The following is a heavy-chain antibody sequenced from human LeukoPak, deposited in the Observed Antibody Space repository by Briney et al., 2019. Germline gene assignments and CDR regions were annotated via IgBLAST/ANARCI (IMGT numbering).Heavy chain of an antibody. D-gene: IGHD2/OR15-2a*01. CDR2: INHSGST. J-gene: IGHJ6*04. CDR1: GGSFSGYY. Sequence: SETLSLTCAVYGGSFSGYYWSGIRQPPGKGLEWIGEINHSGSTNYNPSLKSRVTISVDASKNQFSLKLSSVTAADTAVYYCARASSIGFVWGKGTTITVSS. V-gene: IGHV4-34*01. CDR3: ARASSIGFV.